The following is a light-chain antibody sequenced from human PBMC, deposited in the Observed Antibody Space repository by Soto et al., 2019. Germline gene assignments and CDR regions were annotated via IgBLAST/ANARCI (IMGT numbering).Light chain of an antibody. Sequence: DIQMTQSPSSVSASVGGRVTITCRASQVISSWLAWYQQKPGKAPKLLIFDASSLKTGVPSRFSGSGSGTEFTLTISNLQPDDFATYYCQQYDSYSSGPFGQGTKVDIK. CDR1: QVISSW. J-gene: IGKJ1*01. V-gene: IGKV1-5*01. CDR3: QQYDSYSSGP. CDR2: DAS.